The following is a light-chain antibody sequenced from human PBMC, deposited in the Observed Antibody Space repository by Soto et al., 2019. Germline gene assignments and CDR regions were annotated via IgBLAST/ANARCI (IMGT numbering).Light chain of an antibody. Sequence: ESVLTQSPGTLSLSPGERATLSCRASQSVTSSYLAWYQQKPGQAPRLLIYGASSRATGIPDRFSGSGSGTDFTLTISRLEPEDFAVYYCQQYGSSPRTF. CDR3: QQYGSSPRT. CDR1: QSVTSSY. J-gene: IGKJ1*01. V-gene: IGKV3-20*01. CDR2: GAS.